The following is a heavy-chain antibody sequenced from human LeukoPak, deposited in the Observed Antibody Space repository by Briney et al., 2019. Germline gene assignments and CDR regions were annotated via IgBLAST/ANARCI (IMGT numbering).Heavy chain of an antibody. Sequence: SETLSLTCSVSGGSINGHYWSWIRQPPGKGLEWIGYIYYSGNTNYNPSLKSRVTISVDTSKNQFSLNLNSVTAADTAVYYCAGLHFAGAEEFDPWGQGTLVTVSS. CDR3: AGLHFAGAEEFDP. J-gene: IGHJ5*02. V-gene: IGHV4-59*08. CDR1: GGSINGHY. CDR2: IYYSGNT.